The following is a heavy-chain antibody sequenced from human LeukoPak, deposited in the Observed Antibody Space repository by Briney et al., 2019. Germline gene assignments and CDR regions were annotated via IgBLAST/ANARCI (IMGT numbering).Heavy chain of an antibody. V-gene: IGHV3-7*03. CDR1: GFTLSNHW. J-gene: IGHJ6*02. Sequence: GGSLRLSCAASGFTLSNHWMAWVRQVPGRGPEWVANVNRDGSETYYLDSVKGRFTISKDNAKNSLYLQMNSLRAEDTALYHCARNNGMDVWGQGTTVIVSS. CDR3: ARNNGMDV. CDR2: VNRDGSET.